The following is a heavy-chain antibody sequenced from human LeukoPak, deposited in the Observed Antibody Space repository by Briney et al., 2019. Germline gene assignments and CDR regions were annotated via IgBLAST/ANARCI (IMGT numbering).Heavy chain of an antibody. CDR1: GFTFNSCD. J-gene: IGHJ6*02. CDR3: ARWAQYQLLYSFNYGMDV. Sequence: PGGSLRLSCAASGFTFNSCDMNWVRQAPGKGLEWVSSISSSGTYTFYADSVKGRFSISRDNAKDSLYLQMSSLRAEDTAIYYCARWAQYQLLYSFNYGMDVWGQGTAVTVSS. D-gene: IGHD2-2*02. CDR2: ISSSGTYT. V-gene: IGHV3-21*01.